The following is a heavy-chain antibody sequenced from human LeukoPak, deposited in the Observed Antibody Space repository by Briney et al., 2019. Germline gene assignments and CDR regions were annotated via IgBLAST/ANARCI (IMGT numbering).Heavy chain of an antibody. CDR1: GYSFTSYW. Sequence: GESLKISCKASGYSFTSYWIGWVRQMPGKGLEWMGIIDPSDSETRYTPSFQGRAPLSLDKSLTTAALQWNILKASYTAMYYCARQTAMGRSGDYWGQGTLVTVSS. V-gene: IGHV5-51*01. D-gene: IGHD5-18*01. CDR2: IDPSDSET. CDR3: ARQTAMGRSGDY. J-gene: IGHJ4*02.